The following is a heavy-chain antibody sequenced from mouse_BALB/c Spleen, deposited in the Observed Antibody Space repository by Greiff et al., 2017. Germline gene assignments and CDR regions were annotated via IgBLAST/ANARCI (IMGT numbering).Heavy chain of an antibody. CDR3: TRDRRDYDAMDY. J-gene: IGHJ4*01. V-gene: IGHV5-6*01. CDR2: ISSGGSYT. CDR1: GFTFSSYG. Sequence: VQLKESGGDLVKPGGSLKLSCAASGFTFSSYGMSWVRQTPDKRLEWVATISSGGSYTYYPDSVKGRFTISRDNAKNTLYLQMSSLKSEDTAMYYCTRDRRDYDAMDYWGQGTSVTVSS.